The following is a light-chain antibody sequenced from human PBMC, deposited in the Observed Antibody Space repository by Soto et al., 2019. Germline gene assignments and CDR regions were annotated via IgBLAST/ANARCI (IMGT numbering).Light chain of an antibody. J-gene: IGLJ1*01. CDR1: SSDVGGYNY. CDR2: EVS. V-gene: IGLV2-14*01. CDR3: SSYTSSRTLV. Sequence: QSALTQPASVSGSPGQSITISCTGTSSDVGGYNYVSWYQHHPGKAPKLMIYEVSNRPSGVSYRFSGSKSGNTASLTISGLQGEDAADYYCSSYTSSRTLVFGTGTKVTVL.